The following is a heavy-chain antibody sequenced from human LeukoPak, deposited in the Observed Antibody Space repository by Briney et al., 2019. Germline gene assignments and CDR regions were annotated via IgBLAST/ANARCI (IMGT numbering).Heavy chain of an antibody. CDR2: ISAYNGNT. V-gene: IGHV1-18*01. Sequence: GASVKVSCKASGYTFTSYGISWVRQAPGQGLEWMGWISAYNGNTNYAQKLQGRVTMTTDTSTSTAYMEMRSLRSDDTAVYYCARDGALYDFWSGYYRVQDYWGQGTLVTVSS. CDR1: GYTFTSYG. J-gene: IGHJ4*02. D-gene: IGHD3-3*01. CDR3: ARDGALYDFWSGYYRVQDY.